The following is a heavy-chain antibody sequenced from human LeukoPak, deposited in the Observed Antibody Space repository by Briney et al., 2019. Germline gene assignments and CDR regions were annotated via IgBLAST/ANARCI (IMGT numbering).Heavy chain of an antibody. J-gene: IGHJ4*02. CDR2: IYSGGST. CDR1: GFTVSSNY. V-gene: IGHV3-66*01. D-gene: IGHD5-18*01. Sequence: PGGSLRLSCAASGFTVSSNYMSWVRQAPGKGLEWVSVIYSGGSTYYADSVKGRFTISRDNSKNTLYLQMNSLRAEDTAVYYCARSDTAMVTGFGNYWGQGTLVTVSS. CDR3: ARSDTAMVTGFGNY.